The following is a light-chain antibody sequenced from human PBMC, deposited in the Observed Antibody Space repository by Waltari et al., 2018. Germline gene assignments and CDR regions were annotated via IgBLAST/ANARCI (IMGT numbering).Light chain of an antibody. CDR2: RDD. J-gene: IGLJ2*01. Sequence: QSVVTQPPSVSGTPGQRVTVSCSGSSSNVGTNTVHWYRQLPGTAPQLLIYRDDLRPSGVPDRCSASKSGTSASLAISGLHSEDEAEYYCAAWDDTLNAVLFGGGTKLTVL. V-gene: IGLV1-44*01. CDR1: SSNVGTNT. CDR3: AAWDDTLNAVL.